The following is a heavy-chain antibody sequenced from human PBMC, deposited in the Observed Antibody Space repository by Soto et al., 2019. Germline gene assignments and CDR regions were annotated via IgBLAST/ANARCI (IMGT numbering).Heavy chain of an antibody. CDR2: MNPNSGNT. D-gene: IGHD6-19*01. V-gene: IGHV1-8*01. CDR3: ARVRAVAGRRDFDY. J-gene: IGHJ4*02. CDR1: GYTFTSYD. Sequence: ASVKVSCKASGYTFTSYDINWVRQATGQGLEWMGWMNPNSGNTGYAQKFQGRVTMTRNTSISTAYMELSSLRSEDTAVYYCARVRAVAGRRDFDYWGQGTLVTVSS.